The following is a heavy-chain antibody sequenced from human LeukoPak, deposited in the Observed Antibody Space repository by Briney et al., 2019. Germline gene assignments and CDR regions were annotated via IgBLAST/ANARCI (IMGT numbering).Heavy chain of an antibody. CDR1: GFTFSSYW. D-gene: IGHD4-23*01. Sequence: HPGGSLRLSCAASGFTFSSYWMSWVRQAPGKGLEWVANIEQDGSDKYYVDSVKGRFTISRDNAKNSLYLQMNSLRAEDTAAYYCARDYWIGGNHRNIFDIWGQGTMVTVSS. CDR3: ARDYWIGGNHRNIFDI. CDR2: IEQDGSDK. V-gene: IGHV3-7*01. J-gene: IGHJ3*02.